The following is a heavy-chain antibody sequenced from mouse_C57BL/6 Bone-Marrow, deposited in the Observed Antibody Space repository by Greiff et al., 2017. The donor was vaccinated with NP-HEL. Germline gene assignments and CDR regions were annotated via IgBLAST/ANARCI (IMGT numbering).Heavy chain of an antibody. CDR3: ARSRFRYYGSSWGFAY. Sequence: VKLQQPGTELVKPGASVKLSCKASGYTFTSYWMHWVKQRPGQGLEWIGNINPSNGGTNYNEKFKSKATLTVDKSSSTAYMQLSSLTSEDSAVYYCARSRFRYYGSSWGFAYWGQGTLVTVSA. V-gene: IGHV1-53*01. CDR2: INPSNGGT. D-gene: IGHD1-1*01. J-gene: IGHJ3*01. CDR1: GYTFTSYW.